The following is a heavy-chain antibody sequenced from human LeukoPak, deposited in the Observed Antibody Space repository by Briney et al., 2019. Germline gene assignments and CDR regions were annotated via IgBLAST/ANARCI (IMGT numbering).Heavy chain of an antibody. CDR2: INHSGST. V-gene: IGHV4-34*01. Sequence: TSETLSLTCAVYGGSFSGYYWSWIRQPPGKGLEWIGEINHSGSTNYNPSLKSRVTISVDTSKNQFSLKLSSVTAADTAVYYCARKKSITVIVVAPLRGWFDPWGQGTLVTVSS. CDR1: GGSFSGYY. J-gene: IGHJ5*02. D-gene: IGHD3-22*01. CDR3: ARKKSITVIVVAPLRGWFDP.